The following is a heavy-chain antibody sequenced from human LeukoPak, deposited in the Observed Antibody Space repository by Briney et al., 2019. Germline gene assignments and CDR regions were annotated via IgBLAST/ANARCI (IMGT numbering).Heavy chain of an antibody. V-gene: IGHV3-23*01. CDR2: ISGSGGST. J-gene: IGHJ4*02. D-gene: IGHD3-22*01. CDR1: GFTFSSYA. Sequence: GGSLRLSCAASGFTFSSYAMSWVRQAPGKGLEWVSAISGSGGSTYYADSVKGRFTISKDNSKNTLYLQMNRLRAEDTSVYYCAKDTWINYDDSYWGQGTLVTVSS. CDR3: AKDTWINYDDSY.